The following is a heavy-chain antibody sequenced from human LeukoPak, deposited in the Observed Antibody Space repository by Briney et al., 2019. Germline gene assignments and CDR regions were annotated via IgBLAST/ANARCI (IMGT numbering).Heavy chain of an antibody. CDR2: IYYSGST. CDR1: GGSISSYH. CDR3: PRAVSGRFDY. D-gene: IGHD6-19*01. Sequence: SETLSLTCTVSGGSISSYHWGWIRQPPGKGLEWTGYIYYSGSTNYNPSLKSRVTISVDTSKNQFSLKLSSVTAADTANYYCPRAVSGRFDYWGQGTLVTVSS. V-gene: IGHV4-59*08. J-gene: IGHJ4*02.